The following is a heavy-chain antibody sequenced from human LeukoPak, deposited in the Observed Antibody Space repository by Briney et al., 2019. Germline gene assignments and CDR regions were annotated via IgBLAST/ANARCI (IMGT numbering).Heavy chain of an antibody. J-gene: IGHJ4*02. CDR3: ARGIVYGSGSYYKAYYFDS. Sequence: SETLSLTCTVSGASISSYYWSWIRQPAGKGLEWIGRIYTTGSTNYNPSLASRVTVSVDTSKNQFSLNLTSVTAADTAVYFCARGIVYGSGSYYKAYYFDSWGQGTLVTVSS. V-gene: IGHV4-4*07. D-gene: IGHD3-10*01. CDR1: GASISSYY. CDR2: IYTTGST.